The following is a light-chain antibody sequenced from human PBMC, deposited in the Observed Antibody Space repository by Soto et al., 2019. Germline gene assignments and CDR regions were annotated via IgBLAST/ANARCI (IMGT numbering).Light chain of an antibody. CDR3: HHYGNSPQT. CDR2: GAS. Sequence: EIVLTQSPGTLSLSPGEIATLSFSASQSVISSSLAWYQQKPGQAPRLLIYGASSRATGIPDRFSGSGSGTDFTLTISRLEPEDFAVYYCHHYGNSPQTFGQGTKVDIK. V-gene: IGKV3-20*01. J-gene: IGKJ1*01. CDR1: QSVISSS.